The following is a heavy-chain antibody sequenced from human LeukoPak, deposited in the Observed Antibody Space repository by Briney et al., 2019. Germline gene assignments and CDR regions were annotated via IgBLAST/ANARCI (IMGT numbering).Heavy chain of an antibody. CDR3: AKGTGYDILTGYDYYGMDV. D-gene: IGHD3-9*01. Sequence: PGGSLRLSCAASGFTFSSYSMNWVRQAPGKGLEWVGRIKSKTAGGTTDYAAPVKGRFTISRDNAKNSLYLQMNSLRAEDTALYYCAKGTGYDILTGYDYYGMDVWGQGTTVTVSS. J-gene: IGHJ6*02. CDR2: IKSKTAGGTT. V-gene: IGHV3-15*05. CDR1: GFTFSSYS.